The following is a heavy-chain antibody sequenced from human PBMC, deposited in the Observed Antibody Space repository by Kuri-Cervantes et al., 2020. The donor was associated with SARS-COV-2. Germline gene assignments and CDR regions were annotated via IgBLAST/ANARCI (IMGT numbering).Heavy chain of an antibody. CDR1: GFTFSSYS. CDR3: ARDRGKNGYNLYYFDF. CDR2: INHSGST. J-gene: IGHJ4*01. V-gene: IGHV4-34*01. D-gene: IGHD5-24*01. Sequence: ESLKISCAASGFTFSSYSLNWVRQPPGKGLEWIGEINHSGSTNYNPSLKSRVTISVDTSKNQFSLKLSSVTAADTAVYYCARDRGKNGYNLYYFDFWGQGTMVTVSS.